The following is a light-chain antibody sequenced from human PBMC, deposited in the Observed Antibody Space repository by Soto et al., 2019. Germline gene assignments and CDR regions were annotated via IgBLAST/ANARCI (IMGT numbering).Light chain of an antibody. CDR1: QSVSSNY. J-gene: IGKJ1*01. V-gene: IGKV3-20*01. CDR2: GAS. Sequence: EVVLTQSPGTLSLSPWERATLSCRASQSVSSNYLAWYQQKPGQAPRLLIYGASSRATGIPDRFSGSGSGTDFTLTITRLDPEDSAVYYCQHYGSSYPCTFGQGTKVEIK. CDR3: QHYGSSYPCT.